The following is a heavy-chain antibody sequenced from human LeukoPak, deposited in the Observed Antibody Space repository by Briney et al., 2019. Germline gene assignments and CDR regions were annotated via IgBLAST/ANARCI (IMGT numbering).Heavy chain of an antibody. D-gene: IGHD6-19*01. CDR2: IYYSGST. V-gene: IGHV4-31*03. CDR3: ARGADYYYYMDV. J-gene: IGHJ6*03. Sequence: PSETLSLTCTVSGGSISSGGYYWSWIRQHPGKGLEWIGYIYYSGSTYYNPFLKSRVTISVDTSKNQFSLKLSSVTAADTAVYYCARGADYYYYMDVWGKGTTVTVSS. CDR1: GGSISSGGYY.